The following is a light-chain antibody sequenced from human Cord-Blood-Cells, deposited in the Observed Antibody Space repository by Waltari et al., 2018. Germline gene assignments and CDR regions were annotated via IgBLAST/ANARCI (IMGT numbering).Light chain of an antibody. CDR3: QQYGRSPRT. CDR2: GES. J-gene: IGKJ4*01. Sequence: EIVLRQSPGTLSLFPVERATFSCMAGQSVSSSDLAWCQQKPGQPPRLLSYGESSRTTGSPERLRGSGSGKDFTLPIRILEPEDLAVYYCQQYGRSPRTFGGGTKVEIK. V-gene: IGKV3-20*01. CDR1: QSVSSSD.